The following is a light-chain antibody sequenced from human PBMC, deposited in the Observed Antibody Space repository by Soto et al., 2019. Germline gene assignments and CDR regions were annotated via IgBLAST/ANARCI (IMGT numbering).Light chain of an antibody. CDR2: SAS. V-gene: IGKV1-5*03. CDR1: QSVSGW. CDR3: QQYESYPLT. Sequence: DIQMTQSPSTLSASVGDRVTITCRASQSVSGWLAWYQQKPGKAPELVIYSASTVETGVPSRFSGSGSGTEFTLTISSLRPDDFATYYCQQYESYPLTFGGGTKVEIK. J-gene: IGKJ4*01.